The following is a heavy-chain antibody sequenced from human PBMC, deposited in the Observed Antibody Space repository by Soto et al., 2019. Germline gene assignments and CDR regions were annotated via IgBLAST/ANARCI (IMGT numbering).Heavy chain of an antibody. D-gene: IGHD3-10*01. CDR1: GFTFSNYA. Sequence: GGSLRLSCAASGFTFSNYAMSWVRQAPGKGLECVSSISANGITTYYADSVKGRFTISRDNSKNTVYVQMNTLRPEDTAMYYCAKVRVGELRELNCLDPWGQGTLVTVSS. V-gene: IGHV3-23*01. CDR3: AKVRVGELRELNCLDP. CDR2: ISANGITT. J-gene: IGHJ5*02.